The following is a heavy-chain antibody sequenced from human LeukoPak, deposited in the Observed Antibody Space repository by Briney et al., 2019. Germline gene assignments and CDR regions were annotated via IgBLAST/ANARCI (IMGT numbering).Heavy chain of an antibody. CDR2: IIPIFGTA. J-gene: IGHJ4*02. V-gene: IGHV1-69*13. D-gene: IGHD1-26*01. Sequence: EASVKVSCKASGGTFSSYAISWVRQAPGQGLEWMGGIIPIFGTANYAQKFQGRVTITADESTSTAYMGLSSLRSEDTAVYYCARESVVGAQFDYWGQGTLVTVSS. CDR1: GGTFSSYA. CDR3: ARESVVGAQFDY.